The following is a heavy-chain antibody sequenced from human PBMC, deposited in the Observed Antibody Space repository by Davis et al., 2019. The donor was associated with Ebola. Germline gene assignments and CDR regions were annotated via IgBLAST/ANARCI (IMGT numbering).Heavy chain of an antibody. V-gene: IGHV3-48*04. CDR2: ISSSGSTI. Sequence: GESLKISCAASGFTFSSYWMHWVRQAPGKGLEWVSYISSSGSTIYYADSVKGRFTISRDNAKNSLYLQMNSLRADDTAVYYCARGDWFDPWGQGTLVTVSS. CDR1: GFTFSSYW. CDR3: ARGDWFDP. J-gene: IGHJ5*02.